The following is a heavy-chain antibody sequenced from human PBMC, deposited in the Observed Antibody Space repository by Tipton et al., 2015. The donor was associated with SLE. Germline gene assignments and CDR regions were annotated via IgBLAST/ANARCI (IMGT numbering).Heavy chain of an antibody. CDR1: GFSFSTSA. CDR2: ISQDGRQK. CDR3: ARVHYSQFDP. Sequence: SLRLSCSASGFSFSTSAMYWVRQAPGKGLEWVAYISQDGRQKYYVDSVKGRFTISRDNAKTSLYLQMDGLSAEDTAVYYCARVHYSQFDPWGQGTLVAVSS. J-gene: IGHJ5*02. D-gene: IGHD4-11*01. V-gene: IGHV3-7*01.